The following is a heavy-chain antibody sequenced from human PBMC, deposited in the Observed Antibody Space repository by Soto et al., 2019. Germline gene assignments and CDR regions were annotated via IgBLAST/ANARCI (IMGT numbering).Heavy chain of an antibody. CDR1: GGSISSGGYY. Sequence: PSETLSLTCTVSGGSISSGGYYWSWIRQHPGKGLEWIGYIYYSGSTYYNPSLKSRVTISVDTSKNQFSLKLSSVTAAETAVYYFAREVDYGGNIFYYWGQGTLVTVSS. CDR2: IYYSGST. D-gene: IGHD4-17*01. J-gene: IGHJ4*02. V-gene: IGHV4-31*03. CDR3: AREVDYGGNIFYY.